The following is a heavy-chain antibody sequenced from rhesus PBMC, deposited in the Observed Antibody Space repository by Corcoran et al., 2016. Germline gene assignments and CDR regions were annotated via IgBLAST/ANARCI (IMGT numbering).Heavy chain of an antibody. CDR1: GGSIRSNY. CDR3: AAHSSGWFYNSLDV. CDR2: ISGRGGST. J-gene: IGHJ5-2*02. V-gene: IGHV4-173*01. D-gene: IGHD6-31*01. Sequence: QVQLQESGPGLVKPSETLPLTCAVSGGSIRSNYWIWIRSPPGKGLEWIGRISGRGGSTDYNPSLKARVTISTDTSKNQFSLKLSSVTAADTAVYYCAAHSSGWFYNSLDVWGRGVLVTVSS.